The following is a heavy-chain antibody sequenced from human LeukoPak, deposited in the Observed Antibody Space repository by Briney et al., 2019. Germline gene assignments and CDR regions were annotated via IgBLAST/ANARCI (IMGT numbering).Heavy chain of an antibody. D-gene: IGHD3-9*01. CDR3: ARMPDILTGLDS. CDR1: GGSISGYY. J-gene: IGHJ4*02. CDR2: IYYSGNT. V-gene: IGHV4-59*01. Sequence: NPSETLSLTCTVSGGSISGYYWSWIRQPPGKGLEWIGDIYYSGNTNYNPSLKSRVTISVDTSKNQFSLKLTSVTAADTAVYYCARMPDILTGLDSWGQGTLVTVSS.